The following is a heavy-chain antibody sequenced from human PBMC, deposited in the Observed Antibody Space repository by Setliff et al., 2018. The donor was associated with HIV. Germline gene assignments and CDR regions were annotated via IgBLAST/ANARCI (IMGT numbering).Heavy chain of an antibody. D-gene: IGHD3-22*01. CDR1: GYSISSGYY. Sequence: PSETLSLTCTVSGYSISSGYYWGWIRQPPGKGLEWIGSIYHSGSTYYNPSLKSRVTISVDTSKNQFSLKLISVTAADTAVYYCARGEPPASRSGLLYWGQGMLVTVSS. CDR3: ARGEPPASRSGLLY. V-gene: IGHV4-38-2*02. CDR2: IYHSGST. J-gene: IGHJ4*02.